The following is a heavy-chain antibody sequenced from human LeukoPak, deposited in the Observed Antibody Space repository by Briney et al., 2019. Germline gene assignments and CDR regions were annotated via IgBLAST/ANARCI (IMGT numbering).Heavy chain of an antibody. D-gene: IGHD3-22*01. CDR3: ARDYDSSGYSDAFDI. V-gene: IGHV3-20*04. Sequence: PGGSLRLSCAASGFTFDDYGMSWVRQAPGKGLEWVSGINWNGGSTGYVDSVKGRFTISRDNAKNSLYLQMNSLRAEDTALYYCARDYDSSGYSDAFDIWGQGTMVTVSS. CDR2: INWNGGST. CDR1: GFTFDDYG. J-gene: IGHJ3*02.